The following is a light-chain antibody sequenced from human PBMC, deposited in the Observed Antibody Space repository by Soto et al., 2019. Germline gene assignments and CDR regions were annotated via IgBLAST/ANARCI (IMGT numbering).Light chain of an antibody. CDR1: QFINKW. V-gene: IGKV1-5*01. CDR2: DAS. CDR3: LQYDLYPLT. J-gene: IGKJ1*01. Sequence: DIQMTQSPSTLSASIGDRVIITCRASQFINKWLAWHQQQPGKTPKVLISDASILETGVSSRFSGSGFGTEFTLTIANLQPDDFATYYCLQYDLYPLTFGQGTRVEIK.